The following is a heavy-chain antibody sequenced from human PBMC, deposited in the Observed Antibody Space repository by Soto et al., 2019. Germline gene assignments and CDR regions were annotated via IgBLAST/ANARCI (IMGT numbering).Heavy chain of an antibody. CDR1: GFTFSSYW. D-gene: IGHD1-26*01. J-gene: IGHJ4*02. CDR2: INSDGSST. CDR3: SRGMGATLGY. Sequence: GGSLRLSCAASGFTFSSYWMHWVRQAPGKGLVWVSRINSDGSSTNYADSVKGRFTISRDNAKNTLYLQMNSLRAEDTAVYFCSRGMGATLGYWGQGTLVTVSS. V-gene: IGHV3-74*01.